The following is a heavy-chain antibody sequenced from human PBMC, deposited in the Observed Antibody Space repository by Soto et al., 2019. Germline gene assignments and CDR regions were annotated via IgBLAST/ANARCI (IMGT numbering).Heavy chain of an antibody. J-gene: IGHJ6*02. Sequence: QVQLVQSGAEVKKPGSSVKVSCKASGGTFSSYAIIWVRQAPGQGLEWMGGIIPIFGTANYAQKFQGRVTITADKSTSTAYMELSSLRSEDTAVYYCAREGGDIVVVPAARYYYYYGMDVWGQGTTVTVSS. D-gene: IGHD2-2*01. CDR3: AREGGDIVVVPAARYYYYYGMDV. CDR2: IIPIFGTA. V-gene: IGHV1-69*06. CDR1: GGTFSSYA.